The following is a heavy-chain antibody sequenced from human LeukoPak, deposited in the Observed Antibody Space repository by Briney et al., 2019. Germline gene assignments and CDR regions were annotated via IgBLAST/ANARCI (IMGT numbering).Heavy chain of an antibody. Sequence: GESLKISCKGSGYSFVSYWIVWVRQMPGKGLEWMGSIQPGDGHTKYNPSFQGQVTISADKSISTAYLQWSSLKASDTAMYYCARHSSTSSPFDYWGQGTLVTVSS. CDR1: GYSFVSYW. CDR2: IQPGDGHT. V-gene: IGHV5-51*01. CDR3: ARHSSTSSPFDY. J-gene: IGHJ4*02. D-gene: IGHD2-2*01.